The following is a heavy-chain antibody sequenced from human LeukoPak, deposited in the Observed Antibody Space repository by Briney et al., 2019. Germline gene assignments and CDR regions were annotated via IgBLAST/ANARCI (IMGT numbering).Heavy chain of an antibody. D-gene: IGHD3-16*02. CDR1: GGSISSYY. CDR3: ARAGYDYVWGSYRYAHYYYMDV. Sequence: SETLSLTCTVSGGSISSYYWSWIRQPPGKGLEWIGYIYYSGSTNYNPSLKSRVTISVDTSKNQFSLKLSSVAAADTAVYYCARAGYDYVWGSYRYAHYYYMDVWGKGTTVTTSS. V-gene: IGHV4-59*01. J-gene: IGHJ6*03. CDR2: IYYSGST.